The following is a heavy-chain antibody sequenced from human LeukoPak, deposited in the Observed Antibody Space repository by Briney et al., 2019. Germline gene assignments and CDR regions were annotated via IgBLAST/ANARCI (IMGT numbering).Heavy chain of an antibody. D-gene: IGHD3-10*01. CDR3: ARGGGYLDRNFDY. Sequence: GGSLRLSCAASGFTFSSYAVSWVRQAPGKGLEWVSVISGSGGSTYYADSVKGRFTISRDNSKNTLYLQLNSLRAEDTAVYYCARGGGYLDRNFDYWGQGTLVTVSS. V-gene: IGHV3-23*01. J-gene: IGHJ4*02. CDR2: ISGSGGST. CDR1: GFTFSSYA.